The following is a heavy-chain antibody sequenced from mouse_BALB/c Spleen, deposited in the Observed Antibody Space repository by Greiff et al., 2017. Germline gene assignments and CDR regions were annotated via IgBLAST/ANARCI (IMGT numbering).Heavy chain of an antibody. J-gene: IGHJ4*01. CDR2: IYPGDGDT. CDR1: GYTFTSYW. Sequence: QVQLKQSGAELARPGASVKLSCKASGYTFTSYWMQWVKQRPGQGLEWIGAIYPGDGDTRYTQKFKGKATLTADKSSSTAYMQLSSLASEDSAVYYCARRGAHAMDYWGQGTSVTVSS. V-gene: IGHV1-87*01. CDR3: ARRGAHAMDY.